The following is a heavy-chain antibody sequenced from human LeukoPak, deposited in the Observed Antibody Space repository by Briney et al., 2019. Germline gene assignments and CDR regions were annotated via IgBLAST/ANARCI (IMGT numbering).Heavy chain of an antibody. CDR2: INRDGSST. V-gene: IGHV3-74*01. J-gene: IGHJ6*03. Sequence: GGSLRLSCAASGFTFSSYWMQWVRQAPGKGLVWVSRINRDGSSTSYADSVQGRFTISRDNAKNTLYLQMNSLRAEDMAVYYCAREGPTVTTHMDVWGKGTTVTVSS. CDR1: GFTFSSYW. D-gene: IGHD4-17*01. CDR3: AREGPTVTTHMDV.